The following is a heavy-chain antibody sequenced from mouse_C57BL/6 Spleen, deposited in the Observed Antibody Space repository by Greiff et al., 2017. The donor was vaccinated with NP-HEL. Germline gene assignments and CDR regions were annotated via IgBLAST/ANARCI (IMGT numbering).Heavy chain of an antibody. CDR1: GYTFTSYW. CDR2: IDPSDSYT. J-gene: IGHJ2*01. Sequence: QVQLQQPGAELVMPGASVKLSCKASGYTFTSYWMHWVKQRPGQGLEWIGEIDPSDSYTNYNQKFKGKSTLTVDKSSSTAYMQLSSLTSEDSAVYYCARGGLRRTGRYYFDYWGQGTTLTVSS. V-gene: IGHV1-69*01. CDR3: ARGGLRRTGRYYFDY. D-gene: IGHD2-2*01.